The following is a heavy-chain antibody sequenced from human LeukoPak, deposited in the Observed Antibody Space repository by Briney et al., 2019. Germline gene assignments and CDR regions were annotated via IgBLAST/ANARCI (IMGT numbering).Heavy chain of an antibody. V-gene: IGHV3-21*01. CDR3: ARETPDSNSWTDFDY. CDR1: GITFSSYS. D-gene: IGHD6-13*01. J-gene: IGHJ4*02. Sequence: PGGSLRLSCAASGITFSSYSMNWVRQAPGKGLEWVSCISSSSSYIYYADSVKGRFTISRDNAKNSLSLQMNSLRAEDTAFYYCARETPDSNSWTDFDYWGQGTLVTVSS. CDR2: ISSSSSYI.